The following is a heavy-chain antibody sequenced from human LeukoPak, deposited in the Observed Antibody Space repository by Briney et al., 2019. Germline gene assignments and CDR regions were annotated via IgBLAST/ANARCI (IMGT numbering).Heavy chain of an antibody. CDR1: GGSISSGGYY. J-gene: IGHJ4*02. CDR2: IYYSGST. CDR3: ARDRYSNYEYYFDY. V-gene: IGHV4-31*03. Sequence: SQTLSLTCTVSGGSISSGGYYWSWIRQHPGKGLEWIGYIYYSGSTYYNPSLKSRVTVSVDTSKNQFSLKLSSVTAADTAVYYCARDRYSNYEYYFDYWGQGTLVTVSS. D-gene: IGHD4-11*01.